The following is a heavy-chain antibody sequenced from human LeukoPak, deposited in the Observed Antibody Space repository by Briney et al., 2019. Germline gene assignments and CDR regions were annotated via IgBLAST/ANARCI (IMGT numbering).Heavy chain of an antibody. D-gene: IGHD2-15*01. CDR1: GYTFTNYW. J-gene: IGHJ5*02. CDR2: IDPSDSYT. CDR3: ARQYCSGGSCYSWYWFDP. Sequence: GESLKISCKGSGYTFTNYWISWVRQMPGKGLEWMGRIDPSDSYTNYSPSFQGHVTISADKSISTAYLQWSSLEASDTAMYYCARQYCSGGSCYSWYWFDPWGQGTLVTVSS. V-gene: IGHV5-10-1*01.